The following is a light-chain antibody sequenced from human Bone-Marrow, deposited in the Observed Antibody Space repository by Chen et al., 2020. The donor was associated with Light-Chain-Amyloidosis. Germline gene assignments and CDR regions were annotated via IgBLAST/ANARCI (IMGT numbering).Light chain of an antibody. Sequence: SYELTQPPSVSVSPGQTARITCSGDDLPTKYAYWYQQKPGQAPVLVIHRDTERPSGISERFAGESSGTTAKLTISGVQAEDEADYHCQSADSSGTYEVIFGGGTKLTVL. CDR2: RDT. J-gene: IGLJ2*01. CDR3: QSADSSGTYEVI. CDR1: DLPTKY. V-gene: IGLV3-25*03.